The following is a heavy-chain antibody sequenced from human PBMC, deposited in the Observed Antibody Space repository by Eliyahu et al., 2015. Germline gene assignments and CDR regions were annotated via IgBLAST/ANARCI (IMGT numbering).Heavy chain of an antibody. CDR3: ARGDNWNYGYYYYYGMDV. CDR1: GYTFTSYY. CDR2: INPSGGST. D-gene: IGHD1-7*01. Sequence: VQSGAEVKKPGASVKVSCKASGYTFTSYYMHWVRQAPGQGLEWMGIINPSGGSTSYAQKFQGRVTMTRDTSTSTVYMELSSLRSEDTAVYYCARGDNWNYGYYYYYGMDVWGQGTTVTVSS. V-gene: IGHV1-46*01. J-gene: IGHJ6*02.